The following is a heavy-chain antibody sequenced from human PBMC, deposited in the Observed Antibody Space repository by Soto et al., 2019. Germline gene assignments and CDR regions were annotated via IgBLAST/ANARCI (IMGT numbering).Heavy chain of an antibody. CDR2: IYWNDDK. Sequence: ESGPTLVNPTQTLTLTCTFSGFSLSTSGVGXGWIRQPPGKALEWLALIYWNDDKRYSPSLKSRLTITKDTSKNQVVLTMTNMDPVDTATYYCAHRRDSSSWYSDAFDIWGQGTMVTVSS. D-gene: IGHD6-13*01. CDR3: AHRRDSSSWYSDAFDI. V-gene: IGHV2-5*01. J-gene: IGHJ3*02. CDR1: GFSLSTSGVG.